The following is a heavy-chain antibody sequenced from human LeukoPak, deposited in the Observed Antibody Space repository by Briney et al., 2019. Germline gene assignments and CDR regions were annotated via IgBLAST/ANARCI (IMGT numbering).Heavy chain of an antibody. CDR2: ISPYSGGT. Sequence: ASVKVSCKASGYTFIDYYIHWVRQAPGQGLEWMGWISPYSGGTNYAQKFQGRVTMTRDTSISTAYMELSRLRSDDTAVYSCARGGGTYCNNGICYYFDYWGQGTLVTVSS. D-gene: IGHD2-8*01. CDR3: ARGGGTYCNNGICYYFDY. J-gene: IGHJ4*02. CDR1: GYTFIDYY. V-gene: IGHV1-2*02.